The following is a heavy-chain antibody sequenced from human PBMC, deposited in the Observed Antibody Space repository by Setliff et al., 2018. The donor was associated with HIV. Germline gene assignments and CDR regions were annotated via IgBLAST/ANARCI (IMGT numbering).Heavy chain of an antibody. CDR1: GGSISSSSCY. J-gene: IGHJ6*03. CDR3: ARLVRQTYGSGTFYIYYYYMDV. V-gene: IGHV4-39*01. Sequence: PYVSLRLPSSVSGGSISSSSCYWGWIRQPPGQELVWSGSIYYSGNTYYNPSSNSRVTITVDTAKNQLTPRLSSVTTADTAVYYCARLVRQTYGSGTFYIYYYYMDVWGKGTTVTVSS. CDR2: IYYSGNT. D-gene: IGHD3-10*01.